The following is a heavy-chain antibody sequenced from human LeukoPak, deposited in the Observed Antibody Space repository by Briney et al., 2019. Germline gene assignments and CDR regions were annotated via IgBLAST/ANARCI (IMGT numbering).Heavy chain of an antibody. V-gene: IGHV3-7*01. CDR2: IKQDGSET. D-gene: IGHD5-18*01. CDR3: ARGGSGYSYGKIDS. Sequence: PGGSLRLSCAASGFTFSNYWINWVRQAPGKGLEWVANIKQDGSETYCVDSVKGRFTISRDNAKNSLYLQMNSLRDEDTAVYDCARGGSGYSYGKIDSWGQGILVTVSS. J-gene: IGHJ4*02. CDR1: GFTFSNYW.